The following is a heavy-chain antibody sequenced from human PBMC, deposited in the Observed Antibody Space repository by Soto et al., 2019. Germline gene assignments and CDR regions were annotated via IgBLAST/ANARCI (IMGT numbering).Heavy chain of an antibody. D-gene: IGHD3-9*01. CDR1: GFSFSSYW. Sequence: EVQLVESGGGLVQPGGSLRLSCAASGFSFSSYWMHWVRQAPGSGLVWVSRLNSDGTDTDYADSVKGRFTISRDTAKGTLYLQMNSLRTEDTAVYYCARELTAFGMDVWGQGTTVTVSS. CDR2: LNSDGTDT. J-gene: IGHJ6*02. CDR3: ARELTAFGMDV. V-gene: IGHV3-74*01.